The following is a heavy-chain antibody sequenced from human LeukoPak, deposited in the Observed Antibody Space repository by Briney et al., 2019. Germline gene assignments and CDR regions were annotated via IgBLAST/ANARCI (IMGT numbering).Heavy chain of an antibody. CDR2: FDPEDGET. CDR1: GYTLTELS. J-gene: IGHJ6*02. Sequence: ASVKVSRKVSGYTLTELSMHWVRQAPGKGLEWMGGFDPEDGETIYAQKFQGRVTMTEDTSTDTAYMELSSLRSEDTAVYYCATDTGATDYYYGMDVWGQGTTVTVSS. CDR3: ATDTGATDYYYGMDV. V-gene: IGHV1-24*01. D-gene: IGHD1-26*01.